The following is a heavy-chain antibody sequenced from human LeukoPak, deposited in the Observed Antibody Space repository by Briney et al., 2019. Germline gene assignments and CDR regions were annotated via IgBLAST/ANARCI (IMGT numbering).Heavy chain of an antibody. D-gene: IGHD5-12*01. CDR2: IIPIFGTA. V-gene: IGHV1-69*06. CDR1: GYIFTDYY. Sequence: SVKVSCKASGYIFTDYYMHWVRQAPGQGLEWMGGIIPIFGTANYAQKFQGRVTITADKSTSTAYMELSSLRSEDTAVYYCKSSGGYDPEFDYWGQGTLVTVSS. J-gene: IGHJ4*02. CDR3: KSSGGYDPEFDY.